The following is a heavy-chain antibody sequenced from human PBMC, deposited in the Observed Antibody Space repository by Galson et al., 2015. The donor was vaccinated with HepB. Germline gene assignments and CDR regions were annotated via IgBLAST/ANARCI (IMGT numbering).Heavy chain of an antibody. D-gene: IGHD4-23*01. V-gene: IGHV3-9*01. J-gene: IGHJ2*01. Sequence: SLRLSCAASGFTFDDYAMHWVRQAPGKGLEWVSGISWNSGSIGYADSVKGRFTISRDNAKNSLYLQMNSLRAEDTALYYCAKDLDYGGNWYFDLWGRGTLVTVSS. CDR3: AKDLDYGGNWYFDL. CDR2: ISWNSGSI. CDR1: GFTFDDYA.